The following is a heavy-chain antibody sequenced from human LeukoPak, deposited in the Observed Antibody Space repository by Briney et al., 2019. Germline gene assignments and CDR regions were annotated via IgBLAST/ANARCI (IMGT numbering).Heavy chain of an antibody. Sequence: PGGSLRLSCAASGFTFSTYSMNWVRQAPGKGLEWVSSISSSSSYIYYTDSVKGRFTISRDNAKNSPYLQMNSPRAEDTAVYYCARDSSTIIDYWGQGTLVTVSS. V-gene: IGHV3-21*01. D-gene: IGHD2-2*01. CDR2: ISSSSSYI. CDR1: GFTFSTYS. J-gene: IGHJ4*02. CDR3: ARDSSTIIDY.